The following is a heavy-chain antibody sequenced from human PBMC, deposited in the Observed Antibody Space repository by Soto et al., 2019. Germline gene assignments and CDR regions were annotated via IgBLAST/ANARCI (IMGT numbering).Heavy chain of an antibody. V-gene: IGHV3-30-3*01. CDR2: ISYDGSNK. D-gene: IGHD3-9*01. CDR3: ARDRGDILTGSPFRYGMDV. Sequence: GGSLRLSCAASGFTFSSYAMHWVRQAPGKGLEWVAVISYDGSNKYYADSVKGRFTISRDNSKNTLYLQMNSLRAEDTAVYYYARDRGDILTGSPFRYGMDVWGQGTTVTVSS. J-gene: IGHJ6*02. CDR1: GFTFSSYA.